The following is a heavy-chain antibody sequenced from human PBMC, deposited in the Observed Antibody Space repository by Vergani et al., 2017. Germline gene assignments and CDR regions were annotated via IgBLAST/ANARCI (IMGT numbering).Heavy chain of an antibody. CDR3: AKDMGDYDYGDRDAFDI. Sequence: VQLVESGGGLVQPGGSLRLSCAASGFTLSSYGMHWVRQAPGKGLEWVAVISYDGSNKYYADSVKGRFTISRDNSKNTLYLQMNSLRAEDTAVYYCAKDMGDYDYGDRDAFDIWGQGTMVTVSS. J-gene: IGHJ3*02. V-gene: IGHV3-30*18. CDR2: ISYDGSNK. CDR1: GFTLSSYG. D-gene: IGHD4-17*01.